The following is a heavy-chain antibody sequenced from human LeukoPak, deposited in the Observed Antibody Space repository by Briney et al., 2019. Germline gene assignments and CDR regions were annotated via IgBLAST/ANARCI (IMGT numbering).Heavy chain of an antibody. CDR3: ARKGGGTMVRYNWFDP. Sequence: GASVKVSCKASGYTFTGYYMHWVRQAPGQGLEWMGWINPNSGGINYAQKFQGRGTMTRDTSLSTAHMQLSRLRSDDTAVYYCARKGGGTMVRYNWFDPWGQGTLVTVSS. CDR2: INPNSGGI. D-gene: IGHD3-10*01. V-gene: IGHV1-2*02. J-gene: IGHJ5*02. CDR1: GYTFTGYY.